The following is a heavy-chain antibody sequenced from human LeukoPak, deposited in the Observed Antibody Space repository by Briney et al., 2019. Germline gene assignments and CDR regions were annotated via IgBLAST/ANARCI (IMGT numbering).Heavy chain of an antibody. J-gene: IGHJ6*03. Sequence: GESLKISCKASGYKFTDYWIAWVRQMPGKGLEWMGIIYPGDSETKYSPSLEGLVTISADKSINIASLQWSSLKASDTAIYYCARKKSGYTDDYYYYLDVWGEGTTITVSS. CDR2: IYPGDSET. CDR3: ARKKSGYTDDYYYYLDV. CDR1: GYKFTDYW. V-gene: IGHV5-51*01. D-gene: IGHD5-18*01.